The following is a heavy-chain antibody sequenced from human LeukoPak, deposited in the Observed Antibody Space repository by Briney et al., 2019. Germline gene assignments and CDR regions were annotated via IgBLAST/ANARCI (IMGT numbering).Heavy chain of an antibody. Sequence: GGSLRLSCAASGFTFSSYTMNCVRQAPGKGVEWVSSISSSSSYIHYVDSVEGRFTISRDNAKNSLYLQMNSLRAEDTAVYYCARGSGDWAAAGKNFDYWGQGTLVTVSS. CDR1: GFTFSSYT. V-gene: IGHV3-21*01. CDR3: ARGSGDWAAAGKNFDY. CDR2: ISSSSSYI. D-gene: IGHD6-13*01. J-gene: IGHJ4*02.